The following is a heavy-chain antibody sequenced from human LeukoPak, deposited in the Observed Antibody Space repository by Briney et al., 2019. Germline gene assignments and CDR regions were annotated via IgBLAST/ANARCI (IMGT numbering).Heavy chain of an antibody. CDR2: IKEDGRDI. V-gene: IGHV3-7*01. CDR3: VRGSGWFFGL. Sequence: GGSLRLSCAASQFSISYDWMHWVRQAPGKGLEWVASIKEDGRDIRYLDSVKGRFSISRDNAKNSLYLEMNTLRAEDTAVYYCVRGSGWFFGLWGQGSLVTVSS. CDR1: QFSISYDW. D-gene: IGHD6-19*01. J-gene: IGHJ4*02.